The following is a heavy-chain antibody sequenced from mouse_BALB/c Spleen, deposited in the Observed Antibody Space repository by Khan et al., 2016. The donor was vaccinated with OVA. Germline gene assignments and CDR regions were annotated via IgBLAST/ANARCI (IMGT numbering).Heavy chain of an antibody. CDR2: SNPNNGDS. V-gene: IGHV1S81*02. Sequence: QVQLQQPGAELVKPGTSVKISCKASGYTFTSYYMYWVKQRPGQGLEWIGGSNPNNGDSNFNEKFKSKATLNVDKYSSTAYMQLGILTSEDSAFYYCARAVYGNPFAYWGPGTLVTVSA. J-gene: IGHJ3*01. D-gene: IGHD2-1*01. CDR1: GYTFTSYY. CDR3: ARAVYGNPFAY.